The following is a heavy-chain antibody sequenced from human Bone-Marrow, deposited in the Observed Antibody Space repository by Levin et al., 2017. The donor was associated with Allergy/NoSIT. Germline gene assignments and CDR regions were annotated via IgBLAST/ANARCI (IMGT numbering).Heavy chain of an antibody. Sequence: PGGSLRLSCAASGFTLTSHDMKWVRQAPGKGLEWVSSLSSSGSYTFYADTVKGRFTISRDSAKNSLHLQITSLRVEDTAVYYCARMASGGGYYYYMDVWGKGTAVTVSS. CDR1: GFTLTSHD. CDR3: ARMASGGGYYYYMDV. CDR2: LSSSGSYT. J-gene: IGHJ6*03. V-gene: IGHV3-21*01. D-gene: IGHD3-16*01.